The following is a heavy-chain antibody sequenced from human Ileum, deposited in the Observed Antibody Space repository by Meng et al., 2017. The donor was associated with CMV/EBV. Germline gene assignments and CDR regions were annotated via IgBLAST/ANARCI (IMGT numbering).Heavy chain of an antibody. CDR3: ARGRVYDYGWNPPYGMDV. J-gene: IGHJ6*02. CDR2: ISNSGTT. Sequence: GSLRLSCTVSGGAIGSFYWTWIRQTPEKGLEWIGYISNSGTTNYNPSLKSRLTMSVDASQNQFSLNLSSVTAADTAVYYCARGRVYDYGWNPPYGMDVWGRETTVTVSS. D-gene: IGHD3-10*01. CDR1: GGAIGSFY. V-gene: IGHV4-59*01.